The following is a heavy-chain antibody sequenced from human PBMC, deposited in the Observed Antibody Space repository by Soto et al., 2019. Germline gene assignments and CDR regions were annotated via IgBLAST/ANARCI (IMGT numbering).Heavy chain of an antibody. CDR1: GGTFSSYA. J-gene: IGHJ4*02. Sequence: SVNVSCKASGGTFSSYAISWVRQAPGQGLEWMGGIIPIFGTANYAQKFQGRVTITADKSTSTAYMELSSLRSEDTAVYYCAREPHTSTTTVTNLYYFDYWGQGTQVTVSS. V-gene: IGHV1-69*06. CDR2: IIPIFGTA. D-gene: IGHD4-17*01. CDR3: AREPHTSTTTVTNLYYFDY.